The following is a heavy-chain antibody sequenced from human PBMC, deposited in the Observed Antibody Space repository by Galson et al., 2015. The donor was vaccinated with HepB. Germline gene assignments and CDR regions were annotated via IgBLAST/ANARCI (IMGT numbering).Heavy chain of an antibody. CDR1: GFTLSDYY. CDR3: ARGGFSGSYYPNWFDP. D-gene: IGHD1-26*01. V-gene: IGHV3-11*01. J-gene: IGHJ5*02. CDR2: ISKSDTTV. Sequence: SLRLSCAVSGFTLSDYYMNWIRQAPGKGLEWVSYISKSDTTVYYADSVKGRFTISRDNAENSLFLQMDSLRAEDTARYYCARGGFSGSYYPNWFDPWGQGTLVTVSS.